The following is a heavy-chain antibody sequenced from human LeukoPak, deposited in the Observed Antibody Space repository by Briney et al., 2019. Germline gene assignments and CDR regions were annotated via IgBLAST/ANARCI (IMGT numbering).Heavy chain of an antibody. Sequence: MAGGSLRLSCATSGFTFSIYSMNWVRQAPGKGLEWVSAISSTSSYIYYADSVKGRFTVSRDNAKNSLYLQMNSLRAEDTAVYYCAREGYNSGYYYYYYMDVWGKGTTVTVSS. CDR2: ISSTSSYI. V-gene: IGHV3-21*01. CDR3: AREGYNSGYYYYYYMDV. CDR1: GFTFSIYS. J-gene: IGHJ6*03. D-gene: IGHD1-1*01.